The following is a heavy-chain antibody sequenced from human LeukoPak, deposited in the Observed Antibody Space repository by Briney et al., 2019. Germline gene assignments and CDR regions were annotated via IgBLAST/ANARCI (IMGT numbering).Heavy chain of an antibody. V-gene: IGHV4-39*07. CDR1: GGSISSSSYY. Sequence: SETLSLTCTVSGGSISSSSYYWGWIRQPPGKGLEWIGSIYYSGSTYYNLSLKSRVTISVDTSKNQFSLKLSSVTAADTAVYYCASNYYDSRDNWFDPWGQGTLVTVSS. CDR2: IYYSGST. CDR3: ASNYYDSRDNWFDP. J-gene: IGHJ5*02. D-gene: IGHD3-22*01.